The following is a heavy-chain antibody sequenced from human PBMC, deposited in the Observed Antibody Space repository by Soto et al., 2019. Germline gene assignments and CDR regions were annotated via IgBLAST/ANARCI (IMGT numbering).Heavy chain of an antibody. D-gene: IGHD3-10*01. CDR2: INHTGSS. Sequence: PSETLSLTCAVYRESFSGYYWSWIRQSPGKGLEWIGEINHTGSSNYNPSLKSRVTISVDTSKNQFSLNLNSVTAADTAVYYCATLIKLMRGGYNWGQGTRVTVS. V-gene: IGHV4-34*01. J-gene: IGHJ4*02. CDR3: ATLIKLMRGGYN. CDR1: RESFSGYY.